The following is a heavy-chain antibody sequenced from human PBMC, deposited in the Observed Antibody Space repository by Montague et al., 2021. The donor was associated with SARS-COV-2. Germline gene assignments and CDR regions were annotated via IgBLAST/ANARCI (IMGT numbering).Heavy chain of an antibody. CDR3: AKDLDYCSGGSCYAPYYFDY. D-gene: IGHD2-15*01. V-gene: IGHV3-23*01. J-gene: IGHJ4*02. CDR2: ISGSGGST. CDR1: GFTFSSSA. Sequence: SLRLSCAASGFTFSSSAMSWVRQAPGKGLEWVSAISGSGGSTYYADSVKGRFIISRDTSKNTLYLQMNSLRDEATAVYYCAKDLDYCSGGSCYAPYYFDYWGQGTLVTVSS.